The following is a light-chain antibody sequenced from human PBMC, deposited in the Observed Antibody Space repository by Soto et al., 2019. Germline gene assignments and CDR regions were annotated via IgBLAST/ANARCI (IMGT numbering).Light chain of an antibody. CDR3: TSYASGSSHVV. CDR2: DVN. J-gene: IGLJ2*01. V-gene: IGLV2-14*01. CDR1: SSDIGGYDY. Sequence: QSALTQPASVSGSPGQSITLSCTGTSSDIGGYDYVSWYQRHPGKAPKLIIYDVNNRPSGVSNRFSGSKSGNTASLTISGLQAEDEADYYCTSYASGSSHVVFGGGTKLTGL.